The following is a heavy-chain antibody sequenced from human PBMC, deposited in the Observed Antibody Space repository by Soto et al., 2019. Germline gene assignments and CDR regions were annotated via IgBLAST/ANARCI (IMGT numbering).Heavy chain of an antibody. CDR3: ARRRAFGEVEAFDD. CDR1: GIRLSESY. Sequence: QVQLVESGGGLVKPGGTLRLSCAGSGIRLSESYINWISLTPEKGLAWISYIGDSYRHYAASVRGRFTISRDNVQNSVSLEMTNLRVDDTAIYYCARRRAFGEVEAFDDWGPGTLVTVSS. J-gene: IGHJ3*01. CDR2: IGDSYR. D-gene: IGHD3-16*01. V-gene: IGHV3-11*05.